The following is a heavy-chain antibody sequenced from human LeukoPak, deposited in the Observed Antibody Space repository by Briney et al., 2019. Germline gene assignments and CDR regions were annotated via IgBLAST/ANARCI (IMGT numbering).Heavy chain of an antibody. D-gene: IGHD3-22*01. CDR3: AKDQVWYYDSSGYSKTFDY. CDR1: GFTFSSYA. J-gene: IGHJ4*02. V-gene: IGHV3-23*01. CDR2: ISGSGGST. Sequence: GGSLRLSCAASGFTFSSYAMSWVRQAPGKGLEWVSAISGSGGSTYYADSVKGRFTISRDNSKNTLYLQMNSLRAEDTAVYYCAKDQVWYYDSSGYSKTFDYRGQGTLVTVSS.